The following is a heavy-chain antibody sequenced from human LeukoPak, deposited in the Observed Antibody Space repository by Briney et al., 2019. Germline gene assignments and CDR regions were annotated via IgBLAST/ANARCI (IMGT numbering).Heavy chain of an antibody. Sequence: GASVKASCKVSGYTLTELSMHWVRQAPGKGLEWMGGFDPEDGETIYAQKFQGRVTMTEDTSTDTAYMELSSLRSEDTAVYYCATGLDIVATIMSNWGQGTLVTVSS. J-gene: IGHJ4*02. D-gene: IGHD5-12*01. V-gene: IGHV1-24*01. CDR3: ATGLDIVATIMSN. CDR2: FDPEDGET. CDR1: GYTLTELS.